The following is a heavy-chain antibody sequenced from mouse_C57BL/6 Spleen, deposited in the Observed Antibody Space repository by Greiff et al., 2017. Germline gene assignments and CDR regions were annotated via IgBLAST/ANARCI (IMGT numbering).Heavy chain of an antibody. D-gene: IGHD3-2*02. J-gene: IGHJ3*01. Sequence: EVKLVESGPELVKPGASVKISCKASGYSFTDYNMNWVKQSNGKSLEWIGVINHNYGTTSYNQKFKGKATLTVDQSSSTAYMQLYSLTSEDSAVYYCAREAGYPAWFAYWGQGALVTVSA. V-gene: IGHV1-39*01. CDR1: GYSFTDYN. CDR3: AREAGYPAWFAY. CDR2: INHNYGTT.